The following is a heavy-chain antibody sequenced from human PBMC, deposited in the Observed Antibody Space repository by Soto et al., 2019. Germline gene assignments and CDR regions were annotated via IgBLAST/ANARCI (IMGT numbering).Heavy chain of an antibody. CDR1: GFTFSSHA. CDR3: AKGGRVTDY. CDR2: IIAGGGSS. D-gene: IGHD3-16*01. V-gene: IGHV3-23*01. J-gene: IGHJ4*02. Sequence: EVQLLESGGGLVQPGGSLRLSCAASGFTFSSHAMSWVRQAPGKGLEWVSVIIAGGGSSYYADSVKGRFTISRDNSKNTLDLHMSSLRAEDTAVYYCAKGGRVTDYWGQGTLVTVSS.